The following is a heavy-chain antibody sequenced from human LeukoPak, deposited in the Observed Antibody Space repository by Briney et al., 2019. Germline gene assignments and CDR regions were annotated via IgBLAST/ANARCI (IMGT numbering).Heavy chain of an antibody. V-gene: IGHV3-15*01. J-gene: IGHJ5*02. CDR3: TTDHDYGDYAPQVA. D-gene: IGHD4-17*01. Sequence: GGSLRLSCVVSGFIFSNAWLTWVRQAPGKGLEWVGRIKSKTDGGTTDYAAPVKGRFTISRDDSKNTLYLQMNSLKTEDTAVYYCTTDHDYGDYAPQVAWGQGTLVTVSS. CDR2: IKSKTDGGTT. CDR1: GFIFSNAW.